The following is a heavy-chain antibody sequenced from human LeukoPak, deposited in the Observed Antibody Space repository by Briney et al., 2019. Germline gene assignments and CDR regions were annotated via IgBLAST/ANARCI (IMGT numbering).Heavy chain of an antibody. J-gene: IGHJ2*01. Sequence: PSETLSLTCAVSGGSISSGGYSWSWIRQPPGKGLEWIGYIYHSGSTYYNPSLESRVTISVDRSKNQFSLKLTSVSAADTALYYCARNSPVYWNFDLWGHGTLVSVSS. D-gene: IGHD2/OR15-2a*01. CDR1: GGSISSGGYS. CDR2: IYHSGST. V-gene: IGHV4-30-2*01. CDR3: ARNSPVYWNFDL.